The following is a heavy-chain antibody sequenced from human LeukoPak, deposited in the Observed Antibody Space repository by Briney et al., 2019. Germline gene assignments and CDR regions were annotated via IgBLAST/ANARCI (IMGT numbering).Heavy chain of an antibody. D-gene: IGHD3-22*01. CDR3: ARQLLIFDSSAFYF. CDR1: GASITSSSYY. V-gene: IGHV4-39*01. CDR2: NYYSGNT. Sequence: RPSETLSLTCTVSGASITSSSYYWGWIRQPPGKGLEWIGSNYYSGNTYHNPSLKSRVTISVDTTKKQLPLRLSSVTAATTAVYYCARQLLIFDSSAFYFWGPGTLVTVSP. J-gene: IGHJ4*02.